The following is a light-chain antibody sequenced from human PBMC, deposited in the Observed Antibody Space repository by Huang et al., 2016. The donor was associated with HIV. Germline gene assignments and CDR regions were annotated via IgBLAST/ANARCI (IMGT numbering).Light chain of an antibody. CDR2: DTS. Sequence: PGGTGTISCKASQSVGSYVAWYQQRLGQSPRLLLYDTSNRAAGIPTRFSGSGSGTDFTLTISGLESGDLGVFYCQQRSTWPLTFGGGTKVA. J-gene: IGKJ4*01. CDR1: QSVGSY. V-gene: IGKV3-11*01. CDR3: QQRSTWPLT.